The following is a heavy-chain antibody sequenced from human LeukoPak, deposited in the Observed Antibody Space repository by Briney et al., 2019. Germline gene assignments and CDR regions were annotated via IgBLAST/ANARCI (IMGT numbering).Heavy chain of an antibody. Sequence: PSETLSLTCTVSGDSIRSHYWSWIRQPPGKGLEWIGYIYYSGSTNYNPSLKSRVTISVDTSKNQFSLKLSSVTAADTAVYYCARDSSGGSSWYGYYFDYWGQGTLVTVSS. CDR1: GDSIRSHY. J-gene: IGHJ4*02. D-gene: IGHD6-13*01. V-gene: IGHV4-59*11. CDR3: ARDSSGGSSWYGYYFDY. CDR2: IYYSGST.